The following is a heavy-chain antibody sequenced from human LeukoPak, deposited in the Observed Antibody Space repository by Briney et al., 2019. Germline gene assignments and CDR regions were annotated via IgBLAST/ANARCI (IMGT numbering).Heavy chain of an antibody. Sequence: PSETLSLTCAVYGGSFSGYYWSWIRQPPGKGLEWIGEINHSGSTNYNPSLKSRVTISVDTSKNQFSLKLSSVTAADTAVYYCARRGRGYGYGYVDYWGQGTLVTVSS. J-gene: IGHJ4*02. CDR1: GGSFSGYY. V-gene: IGHV4-34*01. CDR3: ARRGRGYGYGYVDY. CDR2: INHSGST. D-gene: IGHD5-18*01.